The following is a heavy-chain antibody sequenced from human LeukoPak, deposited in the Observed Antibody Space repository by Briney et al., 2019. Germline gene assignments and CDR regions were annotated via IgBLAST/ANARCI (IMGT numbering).Heavy chain of an antibody. J-gene: IGHJ5*02. CDR3: ARHFPHMDYSGWKQGWFDP. CDR2: IYYSGIT. Sequence: TSETLSLTCTVSGDSINSRSYYWGWIRQPPGKGLEWIGSIYYSGITYYNPSLKRRVTISVDTSENQSSLRLTSVPAADTAVYYCARHFPHMDYSGWKQGWFDPWGQGTLATVSS. V-gene: IGHV4-39*01. D-gene: IGHD6-19*01. CDR1: GDSINSRSYY.